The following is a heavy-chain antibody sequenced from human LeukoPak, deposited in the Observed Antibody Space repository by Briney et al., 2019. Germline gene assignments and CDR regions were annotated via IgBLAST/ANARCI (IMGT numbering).Heavy chain of an antibody. CDR3: ARAYYDSSGYYPSGGFDY. D-gene: IGHD3-22*01. Sequence: SVKVSCKASGGTFSSYAISWVRQAPGQGLEWMGGIIPIFGTANYAQKFQGRVTITADKSTSTAYMELSSLRSEDTAVYYCARAYYDSSGYYPSGGFDYWGQGTLVTVSS. V-gene: IGHV1-69*06. CDR1: GGTFSSYA. J-gene: IGHJ4*02. CDR2: IIPIFGTA.